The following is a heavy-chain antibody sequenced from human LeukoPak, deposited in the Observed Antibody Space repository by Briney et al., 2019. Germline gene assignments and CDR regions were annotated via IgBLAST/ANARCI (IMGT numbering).Heavy chain of an antibody. D-gene: IGHD6-13*01. CDR2: INPNSGGT. J-gene: IGHJ4*02. V-gene: IGHV1-2*02. Sequence: ASVKVSCKASGYTFTGYYVHWVRQAPGQGLEWMGWINPNSGGTNYAQKFQGRVTMTRDTSISTAYMELSRLRSDDTAVYYCARGHIAAAGTAYYFDYWGQGTLVTVSS. CDR3: ARGHIAAAGTAYYFDY. CDR1: GYTFTGYY.